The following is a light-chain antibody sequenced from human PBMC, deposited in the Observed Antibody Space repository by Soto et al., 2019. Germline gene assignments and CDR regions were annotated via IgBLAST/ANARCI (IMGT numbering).Light chain of an antibody. Sequence: QSVLTQPRSVSGSPGQSVTISCTGSSSDVGGYNYVSWYQHHPGKAPKHMISDVTKRPSGVPDRFSGSKSGNTASLTISGLQAEDDADYYCYSYAGSYTWVFGGGTKLTVL. CDR3: YSYAGSYTWV. V-gene: IGLV2-11*01. CDR1: SSDVGGYNY. J-gene: IGLJ3*02. CDR2: DVT.